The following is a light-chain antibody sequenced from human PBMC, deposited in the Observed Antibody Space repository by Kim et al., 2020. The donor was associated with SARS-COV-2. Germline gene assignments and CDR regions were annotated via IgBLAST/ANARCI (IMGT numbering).Light chain of an antibody. Sequence: QSALTQPASVSGSPGQSITISCTGTSSDVGVYNFVSWYQQHPGKVPKLMIYEVSNRPSGVPDRFSGSKSGNTASLTISGLQPEDEADYYCSSFTISSTVVFGSGTKVTVL. CDR2: EVS. CDR3: SSFTISSTVV. CDR1: SSDVGVYNF. J-gene: IGLJ1*01. V-gene: IGLV2-14*01.